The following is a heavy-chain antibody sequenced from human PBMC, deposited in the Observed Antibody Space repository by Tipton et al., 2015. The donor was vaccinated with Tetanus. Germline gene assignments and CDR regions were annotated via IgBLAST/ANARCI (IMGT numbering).Heavy chain of an antibody. J-gene: IGHJ4*02. V-gene: IGHV3-7*01. CDR2: IKQDGSDK. CDR1: GFTFSNYW. D-gene: IGHD5-18*01. CDR3: ARDASRYTYGSNYFDY. Sequence: LRLSCAASGFTFSNYWMSWVRQAPGRGLEWVASIKQDGSDKNYVDSVKGRFTISRDNAKNSLYLQMSSPRAEDTAVYYCARDASRYTYGSNYFDYWGQGTLVTVSS.